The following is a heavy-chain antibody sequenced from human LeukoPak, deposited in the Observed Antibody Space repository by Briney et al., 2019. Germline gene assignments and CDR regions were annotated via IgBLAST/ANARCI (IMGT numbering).Heavy chain of an antibody. CDR2: IIQDGSEE. CDR3: ARTRRVAVTATHPNYFDY. J-gene: IGHJ4*02. Sequence: GGSLRLSCAASGFIFSSYWMSWVRQAPGKGLEWVANIIQDGSEEYYVDSVKGRFTISRDNAKNSLYLQMNSLRAEDTAVYYCARTRRVAVTATHPNYFDYWGQGTLVTVSS. CDR1: GFIFSSYW. V-gene: IGHV3-7*01. D-gene: IGHD2-21*02.